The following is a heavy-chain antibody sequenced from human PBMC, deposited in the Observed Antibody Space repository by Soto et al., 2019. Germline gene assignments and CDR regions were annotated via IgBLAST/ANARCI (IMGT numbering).Heavy chain of an antibody. Sequence: GGSLRLSCAASGFTFSNAWMSWVRQAPGKGLEWVGRIKSKTDGGTTDYAAPVKGRFTISRDDSKNTLYLQMNSLKTEDTAVYYCTTTDRYCSSTSCRYYYYYGMDVWGQGTTVTVS. CDR3: TTTDRYCSSTSCRYYYYYGMDV. V-gene: IGHV3-15*01. CDR2: IKSKTDGGTT. D-gene: IGHD2-2*01. J-gene: IGHJ6*02. CDR1: GFTFSNAW.